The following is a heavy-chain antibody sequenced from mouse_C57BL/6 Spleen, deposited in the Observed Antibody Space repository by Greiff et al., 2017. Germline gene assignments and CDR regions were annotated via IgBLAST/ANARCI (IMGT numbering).Heavy chain of an antibody. CDR2: INPSSGYT. Sequence: QVQLQQSGAELAGPGASVKMSCKASGYTFTSYTMHWVKQRPGQGLEWIGYINPSSGYTKYNQKFKDKATLTADKSSSTAYMQLSSLTSEDSAVYYCARNYYGSIYFDYWGQGTTLTVSS. J-gene: IGHJ2*01. CDR3: ARNYYGSIYFDY. D-gene: IGHD1-1*01. V-gene: IGHV1-4*01. CDR1: GYTFTSYT.